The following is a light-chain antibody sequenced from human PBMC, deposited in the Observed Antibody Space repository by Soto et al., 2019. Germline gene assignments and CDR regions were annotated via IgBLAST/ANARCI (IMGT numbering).Light chain of an antibody. CDR3: AAWYGSLNGWV. V-gene: IGLV1-44*01. J-gene: IGLJ2*01. CDR2: SND. CDR1: SSNIGGNT. Sequence: QSVLTQAPSASGTPGQRVTISCSGSSSNIGGNTVSWYQQVPGTAPKLLIYSNDQRPSGVPDRFSGSKSGTSASLAIGGLQSEDEADYYCAAWYGSLNGWVFGGGTKLTVL.